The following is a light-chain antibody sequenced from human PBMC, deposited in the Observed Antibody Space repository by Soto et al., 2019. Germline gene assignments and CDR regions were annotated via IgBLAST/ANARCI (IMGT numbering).Light chain of an antibody. J-gene: IGKJ1*01. CDR1: QSVSSSY. V-gene: IGKV3-20*01. CDR2: GAS. CDR3: QQYGSWT. Sequence: EIVLTQSPGTLSLSPGERATLSCRASQSVSSSYLAWYQQKPRQAPRLLIYGASSRATGIPDRFSGSGSGTDFTLTISRLEPEDLAVYYCQQYGSWTFGQGTKVEIK.